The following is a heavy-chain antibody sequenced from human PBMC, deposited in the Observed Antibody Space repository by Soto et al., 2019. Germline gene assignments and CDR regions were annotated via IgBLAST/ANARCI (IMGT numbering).Heavy chain of an antibody. D-gene: IGHD3-10*01. CDR1: GFTFSSYA. CDR3: AKGPSGGGRFGELSNYFDY. Sequence: GGSLRLSCAASGFTFSSYAMSWVRQAPGKGLEWVSAISGSGGSTYYADSVKGRFTISRDNSKNTLYLQMNSLRAEDTAVYYCAKGPSGGGRFGELSNYFDYWGQGTLVTVSS. V-gene: IGHV3-23*01. J-gene: IGHJ4*02. CDR2: ISGSGGST.